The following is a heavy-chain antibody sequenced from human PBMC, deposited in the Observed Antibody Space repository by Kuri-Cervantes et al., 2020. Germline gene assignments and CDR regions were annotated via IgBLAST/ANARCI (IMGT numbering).Heavy chain of an antibody. CDR1: GVSISIYN. Sequence: GSLRLSCTVSGVSISIYNWSWIRQRAGKGLEWIGRIYTSGSTNYHPSLKSRVTISVDTSKNQFSLKLSSVTAADTAVYYCARLRDYYGSGSPFFTYYYYMDVWGKGTTVTVSS. D-gene: IGHD3-10*01. V-gene: IGHV4-4*07. CDR2: IYTSGST. J-gene: IGHJ6*03. CDR3: ARLRDYYGSGSPFFTYYYYMDV.